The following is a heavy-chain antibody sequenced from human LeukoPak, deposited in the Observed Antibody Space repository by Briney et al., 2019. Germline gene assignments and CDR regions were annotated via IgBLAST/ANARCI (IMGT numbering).Heavy chain of an antibody. CDR2: IRHSDGNT. D-gene: IGHD1-1*01. V-gene: IGHV3-23*01. CDR3: AKGQETESRLDS. CDR1: GFTFNIYT. Sequence: HPGGSLRLSCAASGFTFNIYTMYWVRQAPGKGLEWVSGIRHSDGNTYYADSVKGRFTISSDKSKNILFLQMNSLRAEDTALYYCAKGQETESRLDSWGQGTLVTVSS. J-gene: IGHJ4*02.